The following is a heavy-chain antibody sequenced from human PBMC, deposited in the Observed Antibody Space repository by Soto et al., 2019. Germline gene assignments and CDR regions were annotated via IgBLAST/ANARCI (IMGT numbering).Heavy chain of an antibody. D-gene: IGHD2-2*02. CDR3: AKALLAEGYCSSTSCYMANYYYYGMDV. Sequence: GGSLRLSCAASGFTFSSYAMSWVRQAPGKGLEWVSAISGSGGSTYYADSVKGRFTISRDNSKNTLYLQMNSLRAEDTAVYYCAKALLAEGYCSSTSCYMANYYYYGMDVWGLGTTVTVSS. V-gene: IGHV3-23*01. CDR2: ISGSGGST. CDR1: GFTFSSYA. J-gene: IGHJ6*02.